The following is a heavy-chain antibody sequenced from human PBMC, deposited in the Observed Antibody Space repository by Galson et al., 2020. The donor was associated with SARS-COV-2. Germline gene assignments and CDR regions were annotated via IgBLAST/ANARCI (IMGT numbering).Heavy chain of an antibody. CDR1: GFTFSSYA. D-gene: IGHD3-16*01. V-gene: IGHV3-30*04. CDR3: AREPIDGSWNTLGGYYYYGMDV. CDR2: ISYDGSNK. J-gene: IGHJ6*02. Sequence: GESLKISCAASGFTFSSYAMHWVRQAPGKGLEWVAVISYDGSNKYYADSVTGRFTISRDNSKNTLYLQMNSLRAEDTAVYYCAREPIDGSWNTLGGYYYYGMDVWGQGTTVTVSS.